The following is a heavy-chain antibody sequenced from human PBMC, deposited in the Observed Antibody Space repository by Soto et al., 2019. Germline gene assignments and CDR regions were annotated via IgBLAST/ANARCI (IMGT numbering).Heavy chain of an antibody. CDR3: VRVEMYAGEFTPNFDR. CDR1: PDFLRISYHY. D-gene: IGHD2-8*01. Sequence: PAETLALTCTVCPDFLRISYHYPGWIRHLLGKGLEWIGSIYYTGNTYYNPSLKSRVSISVDMATNEISLRLRAESIADTAVYYCVRVEMYAGEFTPNFDRWGQGAMVTGSS. CDR2: IYYTGNT. V-gene: IGHV4-39*01. J-gene: IGHJ4*02.